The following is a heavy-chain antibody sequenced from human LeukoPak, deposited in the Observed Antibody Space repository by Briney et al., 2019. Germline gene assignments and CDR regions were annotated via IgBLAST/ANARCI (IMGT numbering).Heavy chain of an antibody. Sequence: SETLPLTCTVSGGSISSSSYYWGWIRPPPGKGLEWIGSIYYSGSTYYNPSLKSRVTISVDTSKNQFSLKLSSVTAADTAVYYCARPTYYDFWSGAASHYYYYMDVWGKGTTVTVSS. CDR1: GGSISSSSYY. D-gene: IGHD3-3*01. V-gene: IGHV4-39*01. J-gene: IGHJ6*03. CDR2: IYYSGST. CDR3: ARPTYYDFWSGAASHYYYYMDV.